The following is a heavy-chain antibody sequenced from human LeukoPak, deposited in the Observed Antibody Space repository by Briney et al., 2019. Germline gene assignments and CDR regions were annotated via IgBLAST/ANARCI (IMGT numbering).Heavy chain of an antibody. J-gene: IGHJ3*02. Sequence: TGGSLRLSCAASGFTCSSYRMHWVRHAPGKGLEWVFGINWNGGSTGYADSVKGRFTISRDHAKNSLYLQMNSLRAEDTALYYCARDYDSSGYSDAFDIWGQGTMVTVSS. CDR1: GFTCSSYR. V-gene: IGHV3-20*04. CDR2: INWNGGST. CDR3: ARDYDSSGYSDAFDI. D-gene: IGHD3-22*01.